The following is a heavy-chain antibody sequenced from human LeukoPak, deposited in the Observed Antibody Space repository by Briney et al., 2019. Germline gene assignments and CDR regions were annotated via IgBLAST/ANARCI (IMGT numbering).Heavy chain of an antibody. D-gene: IGHD3-22*01. J-gene: IGHJ5*02. CDR3: ARLYDSSGYSRWFDP. V-gene: IGHV4-39*01. Sequence: SETLSLTCTVSGDSISSSSYSWGWIRQPPGKGLGWIGSIYYSGSTYYNPSLKSRVTISVDTSKNQFSLKLSSVTAADTAVYYCARLYDSSGYSRWFDPWGQGTLVTVSS. CDR2: IYYSGST. CDR1: GDSISSSSYS.